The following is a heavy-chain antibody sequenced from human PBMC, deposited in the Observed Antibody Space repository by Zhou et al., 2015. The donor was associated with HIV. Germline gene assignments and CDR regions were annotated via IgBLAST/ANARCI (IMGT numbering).Heavy chain of an antibody. J-gene: IGHJ3*01. CDR2: ISYHGANK. V-gene: IGHV3-30-3*01. D-gene: IGHD2-2*01. Sequence: QVQLVESGGGVVQPGRSLRLSCAASGFSLTDYAIHWVRQAPGKGLEWGAVISYHGANKYYADSVKGRFTISRDTSRNTLYLQMNSLRAEDTAVYYCARGSYCTTTNCYGGAFDVWGQGTMVTVSS. CDR1: GFSLTDYA. CDR3: ARGSYCTTTNCYGGAFDV.